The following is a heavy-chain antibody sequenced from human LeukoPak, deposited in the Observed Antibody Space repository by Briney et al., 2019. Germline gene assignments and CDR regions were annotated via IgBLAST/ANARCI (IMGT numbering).Heavy chain of an antibody. Sequence: GGSLRLSCAASGFTVSSNYMSWVSQAPGKGLEWVSVIYSGGSTYYADSVKGRFTISRDNSKNTLYLQMNSLRAEDTAVYYCARGLTYGDFDYWGQGTLVTVSS. J-gene: IGHJ4*02. CDR1: GFTVSSNY. CDR3: ARGLTYGDFDY. CDR2: IYSGGST. V-gene: IGHV3-53*01. D-gene: IGHD4-17*01.